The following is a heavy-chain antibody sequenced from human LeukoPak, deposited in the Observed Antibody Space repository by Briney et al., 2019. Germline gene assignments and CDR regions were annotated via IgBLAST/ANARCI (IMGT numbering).Heavy chain of an antibody. J-gene: IGHJ4*02. D-gene: IGHD3-22*01. CDR2: IYYTGST. Sequence: PSETLSLTCTVSGGSINGYYWSWIRQSPGNGLESLGYIYYTGSTNYNPSLKSRVTMSVDTSRNQFFLRLSSVTAADTAVYYCARFSEYYHSSVHYLDYWGQGTLVSVSS. CDR3: ARFSEYYHSSVHYLDY. V-gene: IGHV4-59*01. CDR1: GGSINGYY.